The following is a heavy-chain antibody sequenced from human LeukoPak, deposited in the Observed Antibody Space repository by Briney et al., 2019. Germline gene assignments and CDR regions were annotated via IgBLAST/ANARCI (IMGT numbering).Heavy chain of an antibody. J-gene: IGHJ4*02. D-gene: IGHD3-10*01. CDR3: AKDKRSIMVRGVIDY. Sequence: GESLRLSCAASGFTFDDYAMHWVRQAPGKGLEWVSGISWNSGSIGYADSVKGRFTISRDNAKNSLYLQMNSLRAEDTALYYCAKDKRSIMVRGVIDYWGQGTLVTVSS. V-gene: IGHV3-9*01. CDR2: ISWNSGSI. CDR1: GFTFDDYA.